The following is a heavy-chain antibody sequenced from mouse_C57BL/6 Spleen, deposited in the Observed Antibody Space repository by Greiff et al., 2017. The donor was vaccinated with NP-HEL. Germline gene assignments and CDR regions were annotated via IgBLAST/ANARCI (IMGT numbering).Heavy chain of an antibody. J-gene: IGHJ1*03. D-gene: IGHD3-3*01. V-gene: IGHV1-63*01. Sequence: VQLQESGAELVRPGTSVKMSCKASGYTFTNYWIGWAKQRPGHGLEWIGDIYPGGGYTNYNEKFKGKATLTADKSSSTAYMQFSSLTSEDSAIYYCARAGLDWYFDVWGTGTTVTVSS. CDR1: GYTFTNYW. CDR3: ARAGLDWYFDV. CDR2: IYPGGGYT.